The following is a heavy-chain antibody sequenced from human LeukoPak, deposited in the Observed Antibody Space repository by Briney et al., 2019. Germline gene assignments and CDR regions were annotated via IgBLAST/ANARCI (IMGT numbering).Heavy chain of an antibody. CDR2: IYYNRGS. D-gene: IGHD5-24*01. V-gene: IGHV4-59*01. J-gene: IGHJ4*02. Sequence: PSETLSLTCTVSGVSFNSFYWSWIRQPPGKGLEWIGYIYYNRGSYYHPSLKSRVTISLDTSRTQLSLKLTSVTAADPALYYCARGGGFNPYYFDHWGQGALVTVSS. CDR1: GVSFNSFY. CDR3: ARGGGFNPYYFDH.